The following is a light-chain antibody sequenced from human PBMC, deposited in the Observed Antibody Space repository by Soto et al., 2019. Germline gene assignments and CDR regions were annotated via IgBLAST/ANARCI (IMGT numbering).Light chain of an antibody. V-gene: IGKV1-33*01. J-gene: IGKJ4*01. CDR1: HDVSRN. Sequence: DIPMTQSPSSLSASVGDRVTIACQSSHDVSRNLNWLQQKPGEGPKLLIYDASNLERGVPSRFKGSGSGTDFTLIISSLQPEDVATYYWQQYSSMVSFGGGTAIEIK. CDR2: DAS. CDR3: QQYSSMVS.